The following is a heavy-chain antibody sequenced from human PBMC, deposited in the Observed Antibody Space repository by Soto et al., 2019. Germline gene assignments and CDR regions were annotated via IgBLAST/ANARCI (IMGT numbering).Heavy chain of an antibody. CDR1: GYTFTSYA. V-gene: IGHV1-3*01. CDR3: AREGFCSSTSCYKAGMDV. J-gene: IGHJ6*02. D-gene: IGHD2-2*02. CDR2: INAGNGNT. Sequence: VASVKVSCKASGYTFTSYAMHWVLQAPGQRLEWMGWINAGNGNTKYSQKFKGRVTITRDTSASTAYMELSSLRSEDTAVYYCAREGFCSSTSCYKAGMDVWGQGTTVTVSS.